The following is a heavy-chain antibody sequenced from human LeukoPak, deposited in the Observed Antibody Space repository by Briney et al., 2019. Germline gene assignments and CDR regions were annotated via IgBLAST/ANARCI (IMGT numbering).Heavy chain of an antibody. CDR2: IYTSGST. CDR3: ARELVAVYNWFDP. D-gene: IGHD2-15*01. J-gene: IGHJ5*02. CDR1: GGSISSYN. Sequence: SETLSPTWTVPGGSISSYNWSWIRQPAGKGLEWIGRIYTSGSTNYNPSLKSRVTMSLDTSKNQFSLKLTSVTAADTAVYYCARELVAVYNWFDPLGQGTLVTVSS. V-gene: IGHV4-4*07.